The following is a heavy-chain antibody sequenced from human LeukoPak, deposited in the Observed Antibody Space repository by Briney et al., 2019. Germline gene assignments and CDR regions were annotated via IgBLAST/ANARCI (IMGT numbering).Heavy chain of an antibody. CDR3: ARGGIVVANTGAFDI. J-gene: IGHJ3*02. Sequence: SETLSLTCTVSGGSISPFYWNWIRQPPGKGLEWIGYIYYTGGTSYSPSLNSRATISVDTSKNQISLNLNSVTAADTAVYYCARGGIVVANTGAFDIWGQGTMVPSLQ. CDR2: IYYTGGT. CDR1: GGSISPFY. D-gene: IGHD3-22*01. V-gene: IGHV4-59*12.